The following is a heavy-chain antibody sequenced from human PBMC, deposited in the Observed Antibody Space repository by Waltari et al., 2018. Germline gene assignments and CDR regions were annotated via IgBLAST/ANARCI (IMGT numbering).Heavy chain of an antibody. J-gene: IGHJ6*03. Sequence: QLQLQESGPGLVKPSETLSLTCTVSGGSISSSSYYWGWIRQPPGKGLEWIGGIYYSGSTYYNPSLKSRVTISVDTSKNQFSLKLSSVTAADTAVYYCATLWFGELLFAVNYYMDVWGKGTTVTVSS. CDR3: ATLWFGELLFAVNYYMDV. V-gene: IGHV4-39*07. CDR1: GGSISSSSYY. CDR2: IYYSGST. D-gene: IGHD3-10*01.